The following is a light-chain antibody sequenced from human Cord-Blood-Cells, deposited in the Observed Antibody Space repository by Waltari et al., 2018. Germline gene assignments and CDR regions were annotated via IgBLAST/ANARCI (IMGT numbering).Light chain of an antibody. CDR2: GSS. CDR3: QQYNNWLYS. J-gene: IGKJ2*03. CDR1: QSVISN. Sequence: EIVMTQSLATLSVSPGERATLSCRASQSVISNLACYQQKPGQAPRLLIYGSSTKATGIPARFSGSGSGTEFTLTISSLQSEDFAVYYCQQYNNWLYSFGQGTKLEIK. V-gene: IGKV3-15*01.